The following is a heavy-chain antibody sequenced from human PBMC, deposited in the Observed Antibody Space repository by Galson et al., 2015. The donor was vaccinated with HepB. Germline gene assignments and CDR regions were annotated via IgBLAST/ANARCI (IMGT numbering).Heavy chain of an antibody. J-gene: IGHJ6*03. V-gene: IGHV3-15*01. CDR2: IKSKTDGGTT. D-gene: IGHD3-3*01. Sequence: SLRLSCAASGFTFSNAWMSWVRQAPGKGLEWVGRIKSKTDGGTTDYAAPAKGRFTISRDDSKNTLYLQMNSLKTEDTAVYYCTTGKPSYYDFWSGYNSNYYYYYMDVWGKGTTVTVSS. CDR3: TTGKPSYYDFWSGYNSNYYYYYMDV. CDR1: GFTFSNAW.